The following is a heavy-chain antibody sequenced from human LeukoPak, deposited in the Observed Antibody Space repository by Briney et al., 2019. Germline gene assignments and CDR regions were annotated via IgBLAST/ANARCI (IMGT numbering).Heavy chain of an antibody. V-gene: IGHV1-2*02. Sequence: GASVKDSCKASGYIFTGYYMHWVRQAPGQGLEWMGWINSNSGGTNYTQKFQGRVTMTRDTSISTAYMELSRLRSDDTAVYYCARVQWSQPHPDVWGKGTTVTVSS. CDR1: GYIFTGYY. J-gene: IGHJ6*04. D-gene: IGHD3-10*01. CDR2: INSNSGGT. CDR3: ARVQWSQPHPDV.